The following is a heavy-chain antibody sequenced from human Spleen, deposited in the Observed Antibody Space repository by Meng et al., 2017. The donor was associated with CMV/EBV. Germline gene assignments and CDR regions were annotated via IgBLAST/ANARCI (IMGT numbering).Heavy chain of an antibody. CDR3: ARELTVRDYYYGMDV. V-gene: IGHV3-66*02. J-gene: IGHJ6*02. Sequence: GGSLRLSCAASGFTFSSYSMNWVRQAPGKGLEWVSIIYSDGSTYYADSVKGRFTISRDSSKNTLYLQMNSLRPEDTAVYYCARELTVRDYYYGMDVWGQGTTVTVSS. CDR1: GFTFSSYS. CDR2: IYSDGST. D-gene: IGHD4-17*01.